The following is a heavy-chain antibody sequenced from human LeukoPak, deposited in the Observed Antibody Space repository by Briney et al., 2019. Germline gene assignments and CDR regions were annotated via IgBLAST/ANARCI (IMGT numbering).Heavy chain of an antibody. V-gene: IGHV3-33*01. CDR3: ARDGAGLDYGDYGIYGMDV. Sequence: GGSLRLSCAASGFTFSSYGMHWVRQAPGKGLEWVAVIWYDGSNKYYAGSVKGRFTISRDNSKNTLYLQMNSLRAEDTAVYYCARDGAGLDYGDYGIYGMDVWGQGTTVTVSS. J-gene: IGHJ6*02. CDR2: IWYDGSNK. CDR1: GFTFSSYG. D-gene: IGHD4-17*01.